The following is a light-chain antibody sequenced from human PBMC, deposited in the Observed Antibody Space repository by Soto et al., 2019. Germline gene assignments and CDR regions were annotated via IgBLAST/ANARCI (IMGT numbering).Light chain of an antibody. CDR3: CSYAGSYNVV. J-gene: IGLJ2*01. CDR1: SSDVGGYNY. CDR2: DVS. V-gene: IGLV2-11*01. Sequence: QSVLTQPRSVSGSPGQSVTISCTGTSSDVGGYNYVSWYQEHPGKAPKFMIYDVSKRPSGVPDRFSGSKSGNTASLTISGLQADYEADYYCCSYAGSYNVVFGGGTKLTVL.